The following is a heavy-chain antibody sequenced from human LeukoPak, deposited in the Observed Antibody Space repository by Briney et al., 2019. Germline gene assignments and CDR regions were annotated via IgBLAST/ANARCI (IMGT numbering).Heavy chain of an antibody. D-gene: IGHD6-13*01. CDR3: ARGDSSSWYAGDWFDP. Sequence: ASVKVSCKAPGYTFASYTIHWVRQAPGQRLEWMGWINAGNGNTKYSQKFQGRVTITRDTSASTAYMELNSLRSEDTAVYYCARGDSSSWYAGDWFDPWGQGTLVTVSS. J-gene: IGHJ5*02. CDR2: INAGNGNT. V-gene: IGHV1-3*01. CDR1: GYTFASYT.